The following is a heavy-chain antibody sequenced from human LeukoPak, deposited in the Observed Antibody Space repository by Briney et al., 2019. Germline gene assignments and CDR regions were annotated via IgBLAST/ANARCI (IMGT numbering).Heavy chain of an antibody. D-gene: IGHD3-10*01. CDR2: ISSNGGST. Sequence: GGSLRLSCAASGFALSTYATHLVRQAPGKGLEYVSAISSNGGSTYYANSVKGRFTISRDNSKNTLYLQMGSLRAEDMAVYYCARDRVRGYYYFGMDVCGEGTTVTVSS. V-gene: IGHV3-64*01. CDR1: GFALSTYA. J-gene: IGHJ6*04. CDR3: ARDRVRGYYYFGMDV.